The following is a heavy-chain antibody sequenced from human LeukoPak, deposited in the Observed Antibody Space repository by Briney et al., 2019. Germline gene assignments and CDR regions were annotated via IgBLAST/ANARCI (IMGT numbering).Heavy chain of an antibody. J-gene: IGHJ4*02. CDR1: GYTFTTWY. V-gene: IGHV1-2*02. D-gene: IGHD2-8*02. Sequence: GASAKVSYKASGYTFTTWYLLWLRQAPGQGLEWMGCINPNSGGTDCAQNFQDRVTLTRDTSINTAYKALSSLRSDDTAVYYCARDPIARAWCTVNFGGQGTLVTVSS. CDR3: ARDPIARAWCTVNF. CDR2: INPNSGGT.